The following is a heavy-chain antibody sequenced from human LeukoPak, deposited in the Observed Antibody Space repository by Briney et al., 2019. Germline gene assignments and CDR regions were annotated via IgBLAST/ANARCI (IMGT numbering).Heavy chain of an antibody. CDR2: TYHSGST. V-gene: IGHV4-4*02. Sequence: PSETLSLTCAVSGGSISSSNWWSWVRQPPGKGLEWIGETYHSGSTNYNPSLKSRVTISVDKSKNQFSLKLSSVTAADTAVYYCARYCSSTSCYMTYAFDIWGQGTMVTVSS. J-gene: IGHJ3*02. CDR3: ARYCSSTSCYMTYAFDI. CDR1: GGSISSSNW. D-gene: IGHD2-2*02.